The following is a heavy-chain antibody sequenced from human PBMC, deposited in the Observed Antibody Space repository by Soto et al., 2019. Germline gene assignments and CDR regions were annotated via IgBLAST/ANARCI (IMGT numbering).Heavy chain of an antibody. J-gene: IGHJ4*02. V-gene: IGHV3-72*01. CDR1: GFTFSDHY. Sequence: EVYLVESGGGSVQPGGSLRLSCAASGFTFSDHYMNWVRQAPGKGLEWVGGSRNRANGYTTEYAAAGKGRFTISRDDSKNSLYLQKSYLETEDTAIYYCVRDLTATGTYYFDLWGQGTLVTVSS. CDR2: SRNRANGYTT. CDR3: VRDLTATGTYYFDL. D-gene: IGHD1-7*01.